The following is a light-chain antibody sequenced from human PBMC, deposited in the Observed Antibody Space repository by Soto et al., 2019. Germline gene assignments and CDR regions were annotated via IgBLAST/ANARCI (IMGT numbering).Light chain of an antibody. CDR1: QSVSSN. CDR2: SAS. V-gene: IGKV3-15*01. J-gene: IGKJ2*01. Sequence: EIVMTQSPATLSVSPGERATLSCRASQSVSSNLAWYQQKPGQAHSHLIYSASTRATGIPARFRGSGSGTEFTINISSLQSEAFAVYYCQQDNNWPPYTFGQGNKLEIK. CDR3: QQDNNWPPYT.